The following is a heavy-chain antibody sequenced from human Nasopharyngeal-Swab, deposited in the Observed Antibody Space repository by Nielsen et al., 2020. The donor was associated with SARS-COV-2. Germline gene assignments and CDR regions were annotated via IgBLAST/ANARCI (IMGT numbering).Heavy chain of an antibody. V-gene: IGHV3-49*04. D-gene: IGHD3-22*01. CDR1: GFTFSSYW. CDR3: TSQTYYYDSSETLYYYYMDV. Sequence: GESLKISCAASGFTFSSYWMNWVRQAPGKGLEWVGFIRSKTYGETTDYAASVKGRFTISRDDSKSIAYLQMNSLRTEDTAVYYCTSQTYYYDSSETLYYYYMDVWGKGTTVTVSS. J-gene: IGHJ6*03. CDR2: IRSKTYGETT.